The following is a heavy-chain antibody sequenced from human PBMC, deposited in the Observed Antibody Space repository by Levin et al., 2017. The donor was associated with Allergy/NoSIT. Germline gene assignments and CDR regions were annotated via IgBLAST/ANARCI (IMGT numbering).Heavy chain of an antibody. D-gene: IGHD6-25*01. Sequence: LSLTCAASGFTFSYFWMTWVRQAPGKGLEWVADIKKDGSEEYYVDSVKGRFTVSRDNAKNSLYLQMNSLRAEDTAVYYCARARPSSADYWGQGTLVTVSS. CDR1: GFTFSYFW. J-gene: IGHJ4*02. V-gene: IGHV3-7*04. CDR2: IKKDGSEE. CDR3: ARARPSSADY.